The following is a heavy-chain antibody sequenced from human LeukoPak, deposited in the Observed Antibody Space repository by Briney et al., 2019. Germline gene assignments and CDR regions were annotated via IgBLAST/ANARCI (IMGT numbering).Heavy chain of an antibody. CDR3: ARDGYDSSGYRMGADYYYGMDV. D-gene: IGHD3-22*01. J-gene: IGHJ6*02. CDR1: GFTFSSYG. Sequence: GGSLRLSCAASGFTFSSYGMHWVRQAPGKGLEWVAVIWYDGSNKYYADSVKGRFTISRDNSKNTLYLQMNSLRAEDTAVYYCARDGYDSSGYRMGADYYYGMDVWGQGTTVTVSS. V-gene: IGHV3-33*01. CDR2: IWYDGSNK.